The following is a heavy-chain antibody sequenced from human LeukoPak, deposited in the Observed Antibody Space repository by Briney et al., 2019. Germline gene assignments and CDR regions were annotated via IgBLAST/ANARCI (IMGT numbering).Heavy chain of an antibody. CDR1: GLFVSSDY. CDR3: ARVRGGSSYFMDV. D-gene: IGHD2-15*01. Sequence: GGSLRLSCAVSGLFVSSDYMTWVRQAPGKGLEWVSSISTGSSYIYYADSVKGRFTISRDNAKNSLYLQMNNLRAEDTAVYYCARVRGGSSYFMDVWGKGTTVTVSS. J-gene: IGHJ6*03. CDR2: ISTGSSYI. V-gene: IGHV3-21*01.